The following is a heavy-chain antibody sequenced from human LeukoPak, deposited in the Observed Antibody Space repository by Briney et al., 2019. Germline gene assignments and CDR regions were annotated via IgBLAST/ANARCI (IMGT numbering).Heavy chain of an antibody. CDR1: GFTFSSYR. D-gene: IGHD3-10*01. J-gene: IGHJ6*03. V-gene: IGHV3-7*01. CDR3: ARINMVRGVIIYYYYYMDV. CDR2: IKQDGSEK. Sequence: PGGSLRLSCAASGFTFSSYRMSWVRQAPGKGLEWVANIKQDGSEKYYVDSVKGRFTISRDNAKNSLYLQMNSLRAEDTAVYYCARINMVRGVIIYYYYYMDVWGKGTTVTVSS.